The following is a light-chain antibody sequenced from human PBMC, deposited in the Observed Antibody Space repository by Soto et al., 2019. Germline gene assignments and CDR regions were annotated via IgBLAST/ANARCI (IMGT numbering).Light chain of an antibody. Sequence: DIQMTQSTSTLSASVGDRVTIICRASPSISSWLAWYQQKPGKAPKLLIHGASTLESGVPSRFSARGSGTEFTLTISSLQPDDFATYYCQQYHNYPTFGQGTKVDIK. CDR2: GAS. CDR1: PSISSW. V-gene: IGKV1-5*02. J-gene: IGKJ1*01. CDR3: QQYHNYPT.